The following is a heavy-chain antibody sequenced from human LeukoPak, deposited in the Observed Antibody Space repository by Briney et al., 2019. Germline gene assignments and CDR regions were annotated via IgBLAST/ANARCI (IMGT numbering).Heavy chain of an antibody. D-gene: IGHD3-3*01. J-gene: IGHJ1*01. Sequence: GGSLRLSCAASGFTFSSYAMSWVRQAPGKGLEGVSAISGSGGSTYYADSVKGRFTISRDNSKNTLYLQMNSLRAEDTAVYYCANGRYYDFWSGYTEYFQHWGQGTLVTVSS. CDR2: ISGSGGST. CDR1: GFTFSSYA. V-gene: IGHV3-23*01. CDR3: ANGRYYDFWSGYTEYFQH.